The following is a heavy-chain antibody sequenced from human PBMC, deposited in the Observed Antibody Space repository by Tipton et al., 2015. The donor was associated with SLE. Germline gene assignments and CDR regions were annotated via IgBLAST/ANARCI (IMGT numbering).Heavy chain of an antibody. J-gene: IGHJ1*01. D-gene: IGHD6-13*01. CDR2: INHSGST. CDR3: ARGEGIAAARGYFQH. CDR1: GGSFSGYY. V-gene: IGHV4-34*01. Sequence: SLTCAVYGGSFSGYYWSWIRQPPGKGLEWIGEINHSGSTNYNPSLKSRVTISVDTSKNQFSLKLSSVTAADTAVYYCARGEGIAAARGYFQHWGQGTLVTVSS.